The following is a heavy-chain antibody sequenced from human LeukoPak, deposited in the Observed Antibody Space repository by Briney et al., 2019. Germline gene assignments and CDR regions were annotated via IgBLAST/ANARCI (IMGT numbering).Heavy chain of an antibody. J-gene: IGHJ4*02. V-gene: IGHV3-48*02. D-gene: IGHD3-9*01. CDR1: GFPFSGHV. CDR2: INHNGEAI. CDR3: ARDYDWAFDF. Sequence: GGSLRLSCAASGFPFSGHVLSWVRQAPGKGLEWIAYINHNGEAIYYPDFVKGRFIISRDNAKNSLFLQMNDPRDEDTAVYYCARDYDWAFDFWGQGTRVTVSS.